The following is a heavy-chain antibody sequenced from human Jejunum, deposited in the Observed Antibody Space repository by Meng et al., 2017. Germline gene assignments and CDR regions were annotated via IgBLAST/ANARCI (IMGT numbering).Heavy chain of an antibody. CDR2: INLSGGAT. V-gene: IGHV1-46*01. CDR3: ASGGDSTGYFGLAA. D-gene: IGHD6-19*01. Sequence: VELGQLGAEVKKPGASGKVSCKASGYSFSGFYIHWVRQAPGQGLQWMGLINLSGGATSYAQKFHGRLTVTSDTSTTTVYLELSSLHSEDTAVYYCASGGDSTGYFGLAAWGQGTLVTVSS. CDR1: GYSFSGFY. J-gene: IGHJ5*02.